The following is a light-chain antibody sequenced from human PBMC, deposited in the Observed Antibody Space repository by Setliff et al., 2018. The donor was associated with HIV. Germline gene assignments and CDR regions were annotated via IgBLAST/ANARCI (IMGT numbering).Light chain of an antibody. V-gene: IGLV2-14*01. CDR1: NSDIGGYNY. Sequence: QSALAQPASVSGSPGQSITISCTGTNSDIGGYNYVSWYQQHPGKAPKLMIYEVSNRPSGVSNRFSVSKSGNTASLTISGLQAEDEADYYCSSYTSSSTHVVFGGGTKVTVL. CDR2: EVS. CDR3: SSYTSSSTHVV. J-gene: IGLJ2*01.